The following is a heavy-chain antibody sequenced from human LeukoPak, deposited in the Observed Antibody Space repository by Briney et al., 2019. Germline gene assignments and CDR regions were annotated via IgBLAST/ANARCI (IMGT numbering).Heavy chain of an antibody. CDR3: ARELFPQGANCFDP. CDR1: GVSVSNHY. Sequence: SETLSLTCTVSGVSVSNHYWTWIRQPAGKGLEWIGRIYSSGSTNYHPSLKSRVTMSVDTSKNQFSLKLNSVTAADTAVYYCARELFPQGANCFDPWGQGTLVTVSS. V-gene: IGHV4-4*07. D-gene: IGHD3-10*02. J-gene: IGHJ5*02. CDR2: IYSSGST.